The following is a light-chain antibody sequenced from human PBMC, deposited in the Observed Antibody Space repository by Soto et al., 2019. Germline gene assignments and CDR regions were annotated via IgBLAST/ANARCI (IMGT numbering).Light chain of an antibody. V-gene: IGKV1-39*01. CDR1: QSISSY. CDR3: QQYHRSSIT. Sequence: DIQITQSPSSLSASVEYRVTITCRASQSISSYLNWYQQKPGKAPKLLIYAASSLQSGVPSRFSGSGSGTDFTLTISSLQPEDFATYYCQQYHRSSITFGQGTRLEIK. J-gene: IGKJ5*01. CDR2: AAS.